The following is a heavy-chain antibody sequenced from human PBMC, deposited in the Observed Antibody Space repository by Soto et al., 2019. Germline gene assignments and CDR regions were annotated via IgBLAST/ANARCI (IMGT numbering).Heavy chain of an antibody. CDR1: GGSFSGYY. J-gene: IGHJ4*02. CDR2: INHSGST. V-gene: IGHV4-34*01. Sequence: SETLSLTCAVYGGSFSGYYWSWIRQPPGKGLEWIGEINHSGSTNYNPSLKSRVTISVDTSKNQFSLKLSSVTAADTAVYYCARGLLLEYSSSGVDYWGQGTLVTVSS. D-gene: IGHD6-6*01. CDR3: ARGLLLEYSSSGVDY.